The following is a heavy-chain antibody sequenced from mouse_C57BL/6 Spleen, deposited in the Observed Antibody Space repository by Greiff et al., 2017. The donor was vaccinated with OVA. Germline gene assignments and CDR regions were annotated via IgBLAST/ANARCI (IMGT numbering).Heavy chain of an antibody. CDR3: ARGTPEDY. J-gene: IGHJ2*01. CDR1: GYSITSGYY. V-gene: IGHV3-6*01. Sequence: EVKVEESGPGLVKPSQSLSLTCSVTGYSITSGYYWNWIRQFPGNKLEWMGYISYDGSNNYNPSLKNRISITRDTSKNQFFLKLNSVTTEDTATYYCARGTPEDYWGQGTTLTVSS. CDR2: ISYDGSN.